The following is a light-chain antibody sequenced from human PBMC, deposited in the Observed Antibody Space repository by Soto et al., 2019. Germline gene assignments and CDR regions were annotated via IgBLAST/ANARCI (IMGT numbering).Light chain of an antibody. J-gene: IGKJ4*01. CDR3: QQRSNWPPLT. V-gene: IGKV3D-20*02. CDR2: GAS. Sequence: EIVLTQSPGTLSLSPGERGTLSCRASQSVSSSYLAWYQQKPGQAPRLLIYGASIRATGIPARFSGSGSGTDFTLTISSLEPEDFAVYYCQQRSNWPPLTFGGGTKVDIK. CDR1: QSVSSSY.